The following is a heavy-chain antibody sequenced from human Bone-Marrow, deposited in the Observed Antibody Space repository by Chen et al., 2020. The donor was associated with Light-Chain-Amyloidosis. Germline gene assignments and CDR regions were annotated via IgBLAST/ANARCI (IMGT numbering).Heavy chain of an antibody. CDR3: ASGVDRYFDWLLALDY. Sequence: QVQLQQWGAGLLKPSETLSLTCAVYGGSFSGYYWSWIRQPPGKGLEWIGEINHSGSTNYNPSLKSRVTISVDTSKNQFSLKLSSVTAADTAVYYCASGVDRYFDWLLALDYWGQGTLVTVSS. D-gene: IGHD3-9*01. V-gene: IGHV4-34*01. CDR1: GGSFSGYY. J-gene: IGHJ4*02. CDR2: INHSGST.